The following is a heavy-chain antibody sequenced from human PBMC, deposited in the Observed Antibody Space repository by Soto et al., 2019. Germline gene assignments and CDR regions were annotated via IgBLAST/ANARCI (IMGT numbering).Heavy chain of an antibody. CDR1: GFTFSSYA. D-gene: IGHD2-2*01. V-gene: IGHV3-23*01. CDR3: AKDAQDIVLVPAAMRGEVYYYGMDG. Sequence: HPGGSLRLSCAASGFTFSSYAMSWVRQAPGKGLEWVSAISGSGGSTYYADSVKGRFTISRDNSKNTLYLQMNSLRAEDTAVYYCAKDAQDIVLVPAAMRGEVYYYGMDGRGQGTTVTVSS. CDR2: ISGSGGST. J-gene: IGHJ6*02.